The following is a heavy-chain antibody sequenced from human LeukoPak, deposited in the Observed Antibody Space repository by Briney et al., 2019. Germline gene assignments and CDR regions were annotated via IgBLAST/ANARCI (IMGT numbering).Heavy chain of an antibody. Sequence: SETLSLTCTVSGGSVSSSIYYWGWIRQSPGKGLEWIGSISYSGSTYYNPSLKSRVTVSVDTSKNQFSLKLSSVTAADTAVYYCAGLRGIKLAYWGQGTMVTVSS. V-gene: IGHV4-39*01. D-gene: IGHD3-10*01. CDR2: ISYSGST. CDR1: GGSVSSSIYY. J-gene: IGHJ4*02. CDR3: AGLRGIKLAY.